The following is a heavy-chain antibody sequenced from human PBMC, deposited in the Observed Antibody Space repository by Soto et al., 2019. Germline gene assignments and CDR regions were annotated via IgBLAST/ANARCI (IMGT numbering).Heavy chain of an antibody. CDR3: VKASTYSSSQGWFDP. V-gene: IGHV3-9*01. D-gene: IGHD6-6*01. J-gene: IGHJ5*02. Sequence: SLRLSCAASGFSFDGYAMNWVRQPPGKGLEWVSGTSWNSGNIDYADSGKGRLTISRDNAKNSLYLQMNSLRAEDTALNYCVKASTYSSSQGWFDPWGQGTMVTVSS. CDR2: TSWNSGNI. CDR1: GFSFDGYA.